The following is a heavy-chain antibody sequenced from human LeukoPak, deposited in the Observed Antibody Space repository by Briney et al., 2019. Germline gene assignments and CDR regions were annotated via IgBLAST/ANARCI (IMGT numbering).Heavy chain of an antibody. CDR2: ISYDGSNK. V-gene: IGHV3-30*04. D-gene: IGHD2-15*01. CDR3: ARGYCSGGSCYLIPIDY. J-gene: IGHJ4*02. Sequence: GGSLRLSCAASGFTFSSYAMHWVRQAPGKGLEWVAVISYDGSNKYYADSVKGRFTTSRDNSKNTLYLQMNSLRAEDTAVYYCARGYCSGGSCYLIPIDYWGQGTLVTVSS. CDR1: GFTFSSYA.